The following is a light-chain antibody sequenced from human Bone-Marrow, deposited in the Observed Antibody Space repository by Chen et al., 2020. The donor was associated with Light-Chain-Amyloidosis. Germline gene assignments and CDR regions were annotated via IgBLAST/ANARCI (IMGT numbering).Light chain of an antibody. CDR2: DVS. J-gene: IGLJ2*01. V-gene: IGLV2-14*01. CDR3: SSYTSSSVV. Sequence: QSALTQPASVSGSPGQSITISCTGNSSDVGGYNSVSWYQQNPGTAPKLMSYDVSNRPSGISNRFSGSTSGNTPSLTISGHQAEDEADYYCSSYTSSSVVFGGGTTLTVL. CDR1: SSDVGGYNS.